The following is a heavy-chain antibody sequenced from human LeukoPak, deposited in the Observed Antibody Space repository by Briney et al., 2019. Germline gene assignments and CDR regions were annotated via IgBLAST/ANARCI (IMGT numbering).Heavy chain of an antibody. D-gene: IGHD4-17*01. V-gene: IGHV3-23*01. CDR2: IRGSGGGT. CDR1: GITFSTYA. J-gene: IGHJ3*02. Sequence: GGSLRLSCAASGITFSTYAMTWVRQAPGKGLEWVSSIRGSGGGTDYADSVRGRFTISRDSSRDTLFLQMNSLRAEDTALYYCTRDPNGDYVGAFDMWGPGTMVTVSS. CDR3: TRDPNGDYVGAFDM.